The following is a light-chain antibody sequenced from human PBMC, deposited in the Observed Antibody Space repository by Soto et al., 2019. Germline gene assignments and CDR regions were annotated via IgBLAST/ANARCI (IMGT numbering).Light chain of an antibody. CDR2: AAS. V-gene: IGKV1-12*01. J-gene: IGKJ4*01. Sequence: DIQMTQSPSSVSASVGDRVTITCRATQYITTWVAWYQQKPGKAPKLLISAASNVQSGVPSRFSASGIGTDFTLIISSLQPEDFATYYCQHANSFPLTFGGGTTVEI. CDR3: QHANSFPLT. CDR1: QYITTW.